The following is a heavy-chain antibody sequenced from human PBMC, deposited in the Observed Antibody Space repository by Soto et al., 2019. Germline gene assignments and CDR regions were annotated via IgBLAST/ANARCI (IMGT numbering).Heavy chain of an antibody. V-gene: IGHV4-30-4*01. Sequence: PSETLSLTCSVSGGTINSGDYFWSWIRQPPGKGLESIGYIYYTGSTYYNPSLKSRATISVDTSKNQFSLKLISVTAADTAVYYWARGLWKRYDFDLWGQGAL. CDR2: IYYTGST. CDR3: ARGLWKRYDFDL. J-gene: IGHJ4*02. D-gene: IGHD1-1*01. CDR1: GGTINSGDYF.